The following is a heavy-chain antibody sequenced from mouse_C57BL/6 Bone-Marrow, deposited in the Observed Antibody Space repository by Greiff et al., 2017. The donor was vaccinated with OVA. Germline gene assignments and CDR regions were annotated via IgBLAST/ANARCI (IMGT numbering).Heavy chain of an antibody. Sequence: VNLVESGPGLVQPSQSLSITCTVSGFSLTSYGVHWVRQSPGKGLEWLGVIWSGGSTDYNAAFISRLSISKDNSKSQVFFKMNSLQADDTAIYYCARDGLGVAYWGQGTLVTVSA. CDR3: ARDGLGVAY. J-gene: IGHJ3*01. V-gene: IGHV2-2*01. D-gene: IGHD2-3*01. CDR1: GFSLTSYG. CDR2: IWSGGST.